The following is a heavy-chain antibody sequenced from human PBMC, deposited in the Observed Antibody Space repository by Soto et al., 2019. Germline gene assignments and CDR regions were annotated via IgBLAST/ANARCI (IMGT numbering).Heavy chain of an antibody. J-gene: IGHJ5*02. CDR1: GGSISSGGYY. Sequence: LSLTCTVSGGSISSGGYYWSWIRQHPGKGLEWIGYIYYSGSTNYNPSLKSRVTISVDTSKNQFSLKLSSVTAADTAVYYCARGVTGTTLWFDPWGQGTLVTVS. D-gene: IGHD1-7*01. CDR2: IYYSGST. V-gene: IGHV4-61*08. CDR3: ARGVTGTTLWFDP.